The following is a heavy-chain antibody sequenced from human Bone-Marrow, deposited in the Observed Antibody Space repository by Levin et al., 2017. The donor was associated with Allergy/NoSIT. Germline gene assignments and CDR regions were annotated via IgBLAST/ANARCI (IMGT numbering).Heavy chain of an antibody. CDR3: TRQTAGGNYGDY. Sequence: KVSCKGSGYDFTTSWVAWVRQVPGRGLEWMGMIDPRDSDTRYSPSFRGQVSISADKSVNTAYLQWSRLEAADSAVYYCTRQTAGGNYGDYWGQGTRVTVSS. V-gene: IGHV5-51*01. CDR1: GYDFTTSW. D-gene: IGHD4-23*01. CDR2: IDPRDSDT. J-gene: IGHJ4*01.